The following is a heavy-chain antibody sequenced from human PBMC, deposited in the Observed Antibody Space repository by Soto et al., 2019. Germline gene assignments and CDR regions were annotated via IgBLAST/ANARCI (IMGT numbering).Heavy chain of an antibody. D-gene: IGHD1-7*01. CDR1: VLTFSNFA. J-gene: IGHJ4*03. CDR3: AKFKGFNWNYVFDY. V-gene: IGHV3-23*01. CDR2: IGGSSGTT. Sequence: GWSLRLSYEVSVLTFSNFAMRWVRHAPGRGVEWASAIGGSSGTTFYADSVKGRSTISKDYAKNMLYLQMNSLRPEDTAVYYCAKFKGFNWNYVFDYWGQGTMVTVSS.